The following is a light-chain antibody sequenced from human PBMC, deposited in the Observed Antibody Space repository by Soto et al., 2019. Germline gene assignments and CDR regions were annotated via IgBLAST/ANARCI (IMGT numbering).Light chain of an antibody. CDR2: GAS. J-gene: IGKJ1*01. CDR3: QQHLGRHT. Sequence: EIVLTQSPGTLSLSPGERATLSCRASQSVSSSYLAWYQQKPGQAPRLLIYGASSRATGIPDRFSGSGSGTDFTLTISSLEPEESAVYYCQQHLGRHTFGQGTKVDTK. V-gene: IGKV3-20*01. CDR1: QSVSSSY.